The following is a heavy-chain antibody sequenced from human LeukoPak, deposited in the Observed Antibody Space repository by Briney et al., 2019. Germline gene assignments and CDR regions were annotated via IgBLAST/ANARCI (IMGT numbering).Heavy chain of an antibody. CDR1: GFTFSSFW. Sequence: GGSLRLSCAASGFTFSSFWMHWVRQAPGKGLVWVSRINSDWSSTTYADSVKGRFTISRDNAKNTLYLQMNSLRAEDTAVYYCARDLLRYFGDGMDVWGQGTTVTVSS. V-gene: IGHV3-74*01. CDR3: ARDLLRYFGDGMDV. CDR2: INSDWSST. J-gene: IGHJ6*02. D-gene: IGHD3-9*01.